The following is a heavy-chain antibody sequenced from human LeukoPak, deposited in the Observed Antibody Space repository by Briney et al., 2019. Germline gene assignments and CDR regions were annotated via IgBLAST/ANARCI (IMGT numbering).Heavy chain of an antibody. CDR2: IYHSGST. CDR1: GYSISSGYY. V-gene: IGHV4-38-2*02. D-gene: IGHD1-26*01. CDR3: ASDPKPVRIVGATRGGIYFDY. Sequence: SETLSLTCTVSGYSISSGYYWGWIRQPPGKGLEWIWSIYHSGSTYYNPSLKSRVTISVDTSKNQFSLKLSSVTAADTAVYYCASDPKPVRIVGATRGGIYFDYWGQGTMVTVSS. J-gene: IGHJ4*02.